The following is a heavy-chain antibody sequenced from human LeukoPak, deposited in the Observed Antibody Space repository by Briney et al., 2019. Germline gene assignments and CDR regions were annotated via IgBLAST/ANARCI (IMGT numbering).Heavy chain of an antibody. J-gene: IGHJ4*02. V-gene: IGHV4-39*07. Sequence: PSETLSLTCTVSGGSISSSSYYWGWIRQPPGKGLEWIGSIYYSGSTYYNPSLKSRVTISVDTSKNQFSLKLSSVTAADTAVYYCARVRIYGSGSDHFDYWGQGTLVTVSS. CDR1: GGSISSSSYY. D-gene: IGHD3-10*01. CDR3: ARVRIYGSGSDHFDY. CDR2: IYYSGST.